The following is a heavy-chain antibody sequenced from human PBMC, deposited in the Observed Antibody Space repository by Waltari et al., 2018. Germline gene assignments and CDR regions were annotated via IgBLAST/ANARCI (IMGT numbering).Heavy chain of an antibody. CDR1: GDSVSSNSAA. CDR3: ARGANPPYYSSSSGFDY. Sequence: QVQLQQSGPGLVKPSQTLSLTCAISGDSVSSNSAAWNWIRQSPSRGLEWLGRTKYRAKWYNDDAVSVKSRITINPDTSKNQFSLQLNSVTPEDTAVYYCARGANPPYYSSSSGFDYWGQGTLVTVSS. D-gene: IGHD6-6*01. J-gene: IGHJ4*02. V-gene: IGHV6-1*01. CDR2: TKYRAKWYN.